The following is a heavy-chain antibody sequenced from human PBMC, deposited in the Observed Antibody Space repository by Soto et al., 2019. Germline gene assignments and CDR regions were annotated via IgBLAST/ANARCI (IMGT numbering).Heavy chain of an antibody. D-gene: IGHD2-15*01. CDR2: IIPIPGIA. Sequence: QVQLVQSVAEVKKPGSSVKVSCKASGGTFSSYTISWVRQAPGHGLEWMGRIIPIPGIANDAQKFQGRATTTADQYTSTADIELSSLRSEDTAVYYCARDRKDMVVVVAATQGYYYYGMDVWGRGTTVTV. CDR1: GGTFSSYT. J-gene: IGHJ6*02. V-gene: IGHV1-69*08. CDR3: ARDRKDMVVVVAATQGYYYYGMDV.